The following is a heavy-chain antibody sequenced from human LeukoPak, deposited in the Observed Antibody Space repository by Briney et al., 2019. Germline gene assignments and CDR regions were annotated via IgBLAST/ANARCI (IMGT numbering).Heavy chain of an antibody. Sequence: GGSLRLSCAASGFTVSSNYMSWVRQAPGKGLEWVSSISSSSSYIYYADSVKGRFTISRDNAKNSLYLQMNSLRAEDTAVYYCAQQQLVQEAGYYWGQGTLVTVSS. CDR3: AQQQLVQEAGYY. J-gene: IGHJ4*02. D-gene: IGHD6-13*01. CDR2: ISSSSSYI. CDR1: GFTVSSNY. V-gene: IGHV3-21*01.